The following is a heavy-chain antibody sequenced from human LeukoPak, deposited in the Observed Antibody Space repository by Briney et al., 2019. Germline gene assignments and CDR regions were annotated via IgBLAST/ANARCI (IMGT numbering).Heavy chain of an antibody. J-gene: IGHJ4*02. CDR1: GFTFSNYG. D-gene: IGHD1-7*01. CDR2: IWYGGSHN. V-gene: IGHV3-33*01. CDR3: ARDYWWNYDY. Sequence: GGSLRLSCAASGFTFSNYGMHWVRQGPGEGVEWVAVIWYGGSHNFYADSVKGRFTISRDNSKNTIYLQMDSLSAEDRAIYYCARDYWWNYDYWGQGTLVTVSS.